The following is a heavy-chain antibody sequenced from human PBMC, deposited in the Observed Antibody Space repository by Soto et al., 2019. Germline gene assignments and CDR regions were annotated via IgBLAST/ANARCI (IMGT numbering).Heavy chain of an antibody. CDR2: ISYDGSNK. D-gene: IGHD3-22*01. CDR1: GFTFSTYG. CDR3: ALSYGDCYDTSGYDY. Sequence: QVQLVESGGGVVQPGRSLRLSCAASGFTFSTYGMHWVRQAPGKGLEWVAVISYDGSNKYYADSVKGRFTISRDNSKNTLYLQMNSLRAEDTAVYYCALSYGDCYDTSGYDYWGQGTLVTVSS. V-gene: IGHV3-30*03. J-gene: IGHJ4*02.